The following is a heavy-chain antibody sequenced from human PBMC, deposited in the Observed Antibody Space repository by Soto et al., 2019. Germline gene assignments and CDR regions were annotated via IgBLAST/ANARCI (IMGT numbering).Heavy chain of an antibody. V-gene: IGHV1-18*01. CDR1: GYTFFTYD. D-gene: IGHD5-12*01. Sequence: QVHLVQSGVEVKTPGASVKVSCQASGYTFFTYDISWVRQAPGQGLEGMGWISNYSGDTKYAQKFQGRVTMTTDTSTSTAYLELRSLRSDDTAVYYCARHHGPTTSENGFDPWGQGTLVTVSS. CDR3: ARHHGPTTSENGFDP. J-gene: IGHJ5*02. CDR2: ISNYSGDT.